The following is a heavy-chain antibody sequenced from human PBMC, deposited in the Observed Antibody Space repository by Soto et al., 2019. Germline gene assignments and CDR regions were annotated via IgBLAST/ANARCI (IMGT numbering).Heavy chain of an antibody. V-gene: IGHV2-5*02. CDR2: IYWDDDK. CDR1: GFSLSTSGVG. J-gene: IGHJ4*02. CDR3: AHRPSYCSGGSCYSGFDY. D-gene: IGHD2-15*01. Sequence: QITLKESGPTLVKPTQTLTLTCTFSGFSLSTSGVGVGWIRQPPGKALEWLALIYWDDDKRYSPSLKSRLTIPQDTSKHQVVLTMTNMDPVDTATYYCAHRPSYCSGGSCYSGFDYWGQGTLVTVSS.